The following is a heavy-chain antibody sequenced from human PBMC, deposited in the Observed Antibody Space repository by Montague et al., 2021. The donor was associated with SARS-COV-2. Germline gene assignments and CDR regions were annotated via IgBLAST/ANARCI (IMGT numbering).Heavy chain of an antibody. CDR3: AKGGTSYFYGMDV. CDR2: IFGGGST. CDR1: GFTVSRNY. Sequence: SLRLSCAASGFTVSRNYMGWVRQAPGKGLEWVSVIFGGGSTNYADPVRGRFTISRDISQNTLYLQMNSLRAEDMAVYYCAKGGTSYFYGMDVWGQGTTVAVSS. D-gene: IGHD1-26*01. V-gene: IGHV3-66*01. J-gene: IGHJ6*02.